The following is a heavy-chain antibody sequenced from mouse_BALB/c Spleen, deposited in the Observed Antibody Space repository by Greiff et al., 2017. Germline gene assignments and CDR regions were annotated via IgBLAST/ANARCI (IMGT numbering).Heavy chain of an antibody. CDR2: ISSGGSYT. CDR1: GFTFSSYG. CDR3: ARRSTTVVPYFDY. D-gene: IGHD1-1*01. V-gene: IGHV5-6*01. Sequence: EVQGVESGGDLVKPGGSLKLSCAASGFTFSSYGMSWVRQTPDKRLEWVATISSGGSYTYYPDSVKGRFTISRDNAKNTLYLQMSSLKSEDTAMYYCARRSTTVVPYFDYWGQGTTLTVSS. J-gene: IGHJ2*01.